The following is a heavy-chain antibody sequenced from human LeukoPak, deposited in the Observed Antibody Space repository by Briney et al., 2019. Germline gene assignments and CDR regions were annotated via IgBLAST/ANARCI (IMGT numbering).Heavy chain of an antibody. CDR1: GFTVSSNY. D-gene: IGHD3-16*01. CDR2: IYSGGGT. J-gene: IGHJ4*02. Sequence: GGSLRLSCAASGFTVSSNYMSWVRQAPGKGLEGVSLIYSGGGTYYADSVKGRFTISRDKSRNTLYLQMNSLRAEDTAVYYCVRGPGYPGGKLDYWGQGTLVTVSS. CDR3: VRGPGYPGGKLDY. V-gene: IGHV3-53*01.